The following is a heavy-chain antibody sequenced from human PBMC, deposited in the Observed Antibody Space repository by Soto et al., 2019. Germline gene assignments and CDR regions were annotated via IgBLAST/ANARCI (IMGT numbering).Heavy chain of an antibody. CDR2: ISFDGSTQ. D-gene: IGHD3-3*01. CDR3: AREAVFGLVKIIPPDY. Sequence: VQLLESGGSVAQPGRSLRLSCRASGFVFSSYGMLWVRQAPGKGSEWVAFISFDGSTQYYADSVRGRFTISRDNSENTLYLQLDTLRLDDTAMYYCAREAVFGLVKIIPPDYWGQGAQVPVSA. J-gene: IGHJ4*02. CDR1: GFVFSSYG. V-gene: IGHV3-30*03.